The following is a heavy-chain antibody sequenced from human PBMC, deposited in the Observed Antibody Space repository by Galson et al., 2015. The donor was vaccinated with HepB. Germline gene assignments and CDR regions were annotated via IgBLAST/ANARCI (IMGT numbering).Heavy chain of an antibody. CDR3: ARESLWSGYYYFDY. Sequence: SVKVSCKASGGTFSSNSISWVRQAPGQGLEWMGRITPMFGIAKYAQQFQGRVTITADKSTSTAYMELSSLRSDDTAAYYCARESLWSGYYYFDYWGQGTLVTVSS. V-gene: IGHV1-69*04. J-gene: IGHJ4*02. CDR1: GGTFSSNS. D-gene: IGHD3-3*01. CDR2: ITPMFGIA.